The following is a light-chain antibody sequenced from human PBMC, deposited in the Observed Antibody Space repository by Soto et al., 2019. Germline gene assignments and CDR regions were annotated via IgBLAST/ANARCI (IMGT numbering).Light chain of an antibody. CDR3: QQYNNWPGT. CDR2: GAS. CDR1: QSVSSN. J-gene: IGKJ1*01. V-gene: IGKV3-15*01. Sequence: EIVMTQSPATLSVSPGERATLSYRASQSVSSNLAWYQQKPGQAPRLLIYGASTRATSIPARFSGSGSGTEFTLTISSLQSEDFAVYYCQQYNNWPGTFGQGTKVEIK.